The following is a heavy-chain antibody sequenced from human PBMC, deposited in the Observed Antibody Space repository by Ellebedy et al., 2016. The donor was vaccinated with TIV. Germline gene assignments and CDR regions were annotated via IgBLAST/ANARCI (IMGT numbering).Heavy chain of an antibody. CDR1: GYTFTSYD. CDR3: ARGPHSSGWYISYYGMDV. D-gene: IGHD6-19*01. CDR2: MNPNSGNT. Sequence: ASVKVSCXASGYTFTSYDINWVRQATGQGLEWMGWMNPNSGNTGYAQKFQGRVTMTRNTSISTAYMELSSLRSEDTAVYYCARGPHSSGWYISYYGMDVWGQGTTVTVSS. J-gene: IGHJ6*02. V-gene: IGHV1-8*01.